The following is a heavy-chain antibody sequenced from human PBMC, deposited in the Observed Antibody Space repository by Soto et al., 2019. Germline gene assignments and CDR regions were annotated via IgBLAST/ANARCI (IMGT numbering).Heavy chain of an antibody. D-gene: IGHD5-12*01. CDR2: IYYSGST. Sequence: SETLSLTCTVSGGSISSGGYYWSWIRQHPGKGLEWIGYIYYSGSTYYNPSLKSRVTISVDTSKNQFSLKLSSVTAADTAVYYCATNVGTSFDYWGQGTLVTVSS. CDR1: GGSISSGGYY. V-gene: IGHV4-31*03. J-gene: IGHJ4*02. CDR3: ATNVGTSFDY.